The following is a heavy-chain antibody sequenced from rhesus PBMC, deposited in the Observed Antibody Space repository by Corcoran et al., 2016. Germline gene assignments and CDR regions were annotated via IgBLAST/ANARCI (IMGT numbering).Heavy chain of an antibody. D-gene: IGHD3-16*01. Sequence: QVQLQESGPGVVKPSETLSLTRAVSGGSISSGYDWSWIRQPPGKGMDWIWYIDGNSGNTNYNPALKNRVTISKGASQNQFSLRLSSVTAVDTAVYYCARAYYYSGSYPYYGLDSWGQGVVVTVSS. CDR2: IDGNSGNT. V-gene: IGHV4-76*01. J-gene: IGHJ6*01. CDR3: ARAYYYSGSYPYYGLDS. CDR1: GGSISSGYD.